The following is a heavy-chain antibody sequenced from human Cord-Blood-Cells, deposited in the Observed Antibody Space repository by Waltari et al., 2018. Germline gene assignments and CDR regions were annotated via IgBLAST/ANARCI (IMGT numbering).Heavy chain of an antibody. CDR1: GFTLSSYA. CDR3: AKVSSWGSGAFDI. CDR2: ISGSGGST. Sequence: EVQLLESGGGLVQPGGSLRLSCAASGFTLSSYAMSWVRQAPGKGREWVSAISGSGGSTYDADSVKGRFTSSRDNAKNTLYLQMNSLRAEDTAVYYCAKVSSWGSGAFDIWGQGTMVTVSS. V-gene: IGHV3-23*01. J-gene: IGHJ3*02. D-gene: IGHD6-6*01.